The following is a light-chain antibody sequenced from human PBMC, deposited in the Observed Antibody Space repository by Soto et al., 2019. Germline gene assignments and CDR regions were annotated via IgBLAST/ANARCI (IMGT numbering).Light chain of an antibody. J-gene: IGLJ1*01. V-gene: IGLV2-14*03. Sequence: QSVLTQPASVTGSPGQSITISCAGTSRDVGAYDYVSWYLQYPDKAPQLLIYYVDHRPSGVSSRFSGSKSGNTASLTISGIQAEDEGDYYCRSYAHGSIYFFSTGTKVTVL. CDR3: RSYAHGSIYF. CDR1: SRDVGAYDY. CDR2: YVD.